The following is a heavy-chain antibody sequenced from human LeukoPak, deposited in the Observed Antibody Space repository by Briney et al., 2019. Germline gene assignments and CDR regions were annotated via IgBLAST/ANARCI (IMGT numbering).Heavy chain of an antibody. D-gene: IGHD3-22*01. V-gene: IGHV4-59*01. CDR1: GGSISSYY. Sequence: SETLPLTCTVSGGSISSYYWSWIRQPPGKGLEWIGYIYYSGSTNYNPSLKSRATISVDTSKNQFSLKLSSVTAADTAVYYCASYSYYYDSSGYFDYWGQGTLVTVSS. CDR3: ASYSYYYDSSGYFDY. J-gene: IGHJ4*02. CDR2: IYYSGST.